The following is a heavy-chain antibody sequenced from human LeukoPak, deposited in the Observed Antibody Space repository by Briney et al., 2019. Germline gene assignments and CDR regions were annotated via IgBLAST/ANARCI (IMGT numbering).Heavy chain of an antibody. CDR3: ARAGGGYPYYFDY. Sequence: SETLSLTCTVSGGSISSYYWSWIRQPAGEGLEWIGRIYTSGTTNYSPSLKSRLTISLDTSKNQFSLKLTSVTAADTAVYFCARAGGGYPYYFDYWGQGTLVTVSS. CDR2: IYTSGTT. V-gene: IGHV4-4*07. D-gene: IGHD5-18*01. CDR1: GGSISSYY. J-gene: IGHJ4*02.